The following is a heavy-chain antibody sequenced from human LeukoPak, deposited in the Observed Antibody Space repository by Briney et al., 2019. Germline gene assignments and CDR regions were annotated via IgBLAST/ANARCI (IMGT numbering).Heavy chain of an antibody. CDR3: ARDRSSSSWEKYYYYGMDV. D-gene: IGHD6-13*01. J-gene: IGHJ6*02. CDR1: GFTFSSYA. Sequence: GGSLRLSCAASGFTFSSYAMHWVRQAPGKGLEYVSAISSNGGSTYYANSVKGRFTISRDNSKNTPYLQMGSLRAEDMAVYYCARDRSSSSWEKYYYYGMDVWGQGTTVTVSS. CDR2: ISSNGGST. V-gene: IGHV3-64*01.